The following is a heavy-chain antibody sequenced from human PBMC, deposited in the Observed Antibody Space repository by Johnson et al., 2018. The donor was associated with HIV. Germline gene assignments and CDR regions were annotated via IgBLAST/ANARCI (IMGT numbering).Heavy chain of an antibody. V-gene: IGHV3-20*04. D-gene: IGHD5-24*01. Sequence: VQLVESGGGVVRPGGSLRLSCAASGFTFDDYGMTWVRQAPGKGLEWVSGIDWNGGSSGYADSVKGRFSISRDNGKNSLYLQMNSLRAEDTAVYYCARSCRDGYTCNAFDIWGQGTMVTVSS. CDR1: GFTFDDYG. J-gene: IGHJ3*02. CDR3: ARSCRDGYTCNAFDI. CDR2: IDWNGGSS.